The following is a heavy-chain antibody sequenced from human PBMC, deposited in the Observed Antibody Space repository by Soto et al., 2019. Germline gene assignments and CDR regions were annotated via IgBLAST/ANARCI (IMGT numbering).Heavy chain of an antibody. D-gene: IGHD2-2*02. V-gene: IGHV3-7*03. CDR1: GFTFSSYW. J-gene: IGHJ5*02. CDR3: AGGSSTSCYTLWWFAP. CDR2: IKQDGSEK. Sequence: GGPLRLSCAASGFTFSSYWMSWVRQAPGKGLEWVANIKQDGSEKYYVDSVKGRFTISRDNAKNSLYLQMNSLRAEDTAVYYCAGGSSTSCYTLWWFAPWGQGTLVTVSS.